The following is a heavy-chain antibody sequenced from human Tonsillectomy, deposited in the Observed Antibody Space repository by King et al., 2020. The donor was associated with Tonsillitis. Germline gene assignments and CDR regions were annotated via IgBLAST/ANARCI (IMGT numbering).Heavy chain of an antibody. Sequence: EVQLVESGGGLVKPGGSLRLSCAASGFTFSSFSMNWVRRAPGKGLEWVSSISGSGSYIYYGDSVKGRFTISRDNAKNSLYLQMNSLRAEDTAVYYCASFPPSSMVTFGGVIHRGDYWGQGTLVTVSS. CDR3: ASFPPSSMVTFGGVIHRGDY. CDR1: GFTFSSFS. CDR2: ISGSGSYI. V-gene: IGHV3-21*01. J-gene: IGHJ4*02. D-gene: IGHD3-16*02.